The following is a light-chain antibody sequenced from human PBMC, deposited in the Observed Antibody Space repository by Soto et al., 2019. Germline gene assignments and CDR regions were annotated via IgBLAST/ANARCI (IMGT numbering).Light chain of an antibody. CDR1: QSVSSN. V-gene: IGKV3-15*01. J-gene: IGKJ4*01. CDR3: QQYHKWPLT. CDR2: GAS. Sequence: EIVMTQSPATLYVSPGERATLSCRASQSVSSNLAWYQQKPGQAPRLLIYGASTRATGIPARFGGRGSGTEFILPISSLQSEDFAVYYCQQYHKWPLTFGGGTKVEI.